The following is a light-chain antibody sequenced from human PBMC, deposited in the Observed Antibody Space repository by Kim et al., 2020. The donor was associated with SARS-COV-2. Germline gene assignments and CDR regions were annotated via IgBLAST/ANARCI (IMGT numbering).Light chain of an antibody. CDR3: QAWDSTTAV. CDR2: QDK. V-gene: IGLV3-1*01. CDR1: KFGSKY. Sequence: SLSPGQTASTTCSGDKFGSKYVCWYQQKPGQSPVVVIYQDKKRPSGIPERISASNSGNTATLTISGTQAMDEADYYCQAWDSTTAVFGGGTQLTVL. J-gene: IGLJ2*01.